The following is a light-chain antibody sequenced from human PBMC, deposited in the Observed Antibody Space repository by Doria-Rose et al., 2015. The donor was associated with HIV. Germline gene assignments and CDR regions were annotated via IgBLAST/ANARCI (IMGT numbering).Light chain of an antibody. CDR1: KSLLYTYKNY. CDR2: WAS. J-gene: IGKJ3*01. Sequence: TQSPESLGMSLGERATLNCKSNKSLLYTYKNYLAWYQQKPGQPPKLLIYWASTRQSGVPARFSGSGSGTDFTLTISSLEAEDVAVYYGQQYYDTPSFGPGTTVDIK. V-gene: IGKV4-1*01. CDR3: QQYYDTPS.